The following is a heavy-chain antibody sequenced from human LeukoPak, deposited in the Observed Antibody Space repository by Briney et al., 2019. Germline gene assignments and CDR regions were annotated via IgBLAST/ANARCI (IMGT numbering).Heavy chain of an antibody. J-gene: IGHJ4*02. CDR3: ARGRSGSYYSPFDY. Sequence: PSETLSLTCTVSGYSISSGYYWGWIRQPPGKGLEWIGSIYHSGSTYYNPSLKSRVTISVDTSKNQFSPKLNSVTAADTAVYYCARGRSGSYYSPFDYWGQGTLVTVSS. V-gene: IGHV4-38-2*02. CDR2: IYHSGST. D-gene: IGHD1-26*01. CDR1: GYSISSGYY.